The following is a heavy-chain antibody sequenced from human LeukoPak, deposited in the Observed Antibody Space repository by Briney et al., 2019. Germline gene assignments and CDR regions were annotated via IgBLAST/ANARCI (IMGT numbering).Heavy chain of an antibody. CDR3: ARSLSVTRGLIATMLGY. CDR2: ISPTNGAT. D-gene: IGHD3-10*01. J-gene: IGHJ4*02. Sequence: ASVKVSCKTSGYIFTDFYLHWVRQAPGQGLEWMGWISPTNGATSYARRFQGRVNMARDTSTSTSYMELSSLGSDDTAVYYCARSLSVTRGLIATMLGYWGQGTLVTVSS. CDR1: GYIFTDFY. V-gene: IGHV1-2*02.